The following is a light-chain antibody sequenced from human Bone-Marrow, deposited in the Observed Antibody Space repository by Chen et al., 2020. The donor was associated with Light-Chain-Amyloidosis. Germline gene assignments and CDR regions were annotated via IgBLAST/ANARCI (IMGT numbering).Light chain of an antibody. V-gene: IGLV3-25*03. CDR1: DLPTKY. Sequence: SYELTQPPSVSVSPGQTARITCSGDDLPTKYAYWYQQKPGQAPVLVIHRDTERPSGISGRFSGSSSGTTATLTISGVQAEDEADYHCQSADSSGTYEVIVGGVTKLTVL. J-gene: IGLJ2*01. CDR3: QSADSSGTYEVI. CDR2: RDT.